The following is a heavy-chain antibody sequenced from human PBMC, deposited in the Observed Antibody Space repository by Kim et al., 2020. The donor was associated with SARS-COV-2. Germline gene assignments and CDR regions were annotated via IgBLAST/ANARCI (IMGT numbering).Heavy chain of an antibody. CDR3: TRQRTGDGYNYGY. Sequence: YAASVKGRFTISRDDSKNTAYLQMNSLKTEDTAVYYCTRQRTGDGYNYGYWGQGTLVTVSS. D-gene: IGHD5-12*01. V-gene: IGHV3-73*01. J-gene: IGHJ4*02.